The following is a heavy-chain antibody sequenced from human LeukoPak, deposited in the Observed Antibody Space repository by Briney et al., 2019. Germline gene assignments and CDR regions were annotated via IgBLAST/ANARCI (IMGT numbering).Heavy chain of an antibody. CDR1: GFTFSSYA. CDR3: AKDARTPFDDYGDYDLVRGYYMDV. CDR2: ISSNGGST. D-gene: IGHD4-17*01. V-gene: IGHV3-64*01. J-gene: IGHJ6*03. Sequence: GGSLRLSCAASGFTFSSYAMHWVRQAPGKGLEYVSAISSNGGSTYYANSVKGRFTISRDNSKNTLYLQMNSLRAEDTAVYYCAKDARTPFDDYGDYDLVRGYYMDVWGKGTTVTVSS.